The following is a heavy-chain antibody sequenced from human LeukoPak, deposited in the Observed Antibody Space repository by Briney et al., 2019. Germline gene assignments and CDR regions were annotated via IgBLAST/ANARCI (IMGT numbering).Heavy chain of an antibody. CDR2: ISGSGAGT. Sequence: GSLRLSCAASRFIFSSYGMSCVRQAPGKGLEWVSAISGSGAGTYYADSVKGRFTISRDNSKNTLYLQMNSLRVEDTAVYYCAKGDLSGGTFYFDYWGQGTLVSVSS. J-gene: IGHJ4*02. D-gene: IGHD2-15*01. CDR1: RFIFSSYG. V-gene: IGHV3-23*01. CDR3: AKGDLSGGTFYFDY.